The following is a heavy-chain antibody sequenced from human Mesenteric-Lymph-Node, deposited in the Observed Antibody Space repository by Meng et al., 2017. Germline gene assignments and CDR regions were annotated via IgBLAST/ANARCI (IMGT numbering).Heavy chain of an antibody. J-gene: IGHJ4*02. Sequence: GESLKISCAASGFTFNSYWMHWVRQAPGKGLVWVSRISDDGSTATYADSVKGRFSISRDNAKNTLYLQMNSLRAEDTAIYYCVREDLDDTTAYLPHSWGQGTLVTVSS. V-gene: IGHV3-74*01. D-gene: IGHD3-22*01. CDR2: ISDDGSTA. CDR3: VREDLDDTTAYLPHS. CDR1: GFTFNSYW.